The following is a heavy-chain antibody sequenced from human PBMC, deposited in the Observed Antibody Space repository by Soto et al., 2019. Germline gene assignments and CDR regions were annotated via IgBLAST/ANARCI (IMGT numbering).Heavy chain of an antibody. CDR3: ASLAESGIFWSDT. CDR1: GYNFSTYW. V-gene: IGHV5-51*01. Sequence: GESLKISCKGSGYNFSTYWIAWARQLPGKGLEWMGIIDPSDSETRYSPSFQGQVIISADKSISTAYLQWSSLKASDTAMYYCASLAESGIFWSDTWGQGTRVTVS. CDR2: IDPSDSET. D-gene: IGHD2-8*02. J-gene: IGHJ5*02.